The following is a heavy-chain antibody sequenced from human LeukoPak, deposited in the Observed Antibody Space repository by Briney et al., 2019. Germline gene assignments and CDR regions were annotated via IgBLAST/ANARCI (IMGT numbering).Heavy chain of an antibody. CDR2: ISYDGSNK. CDR1: GFTFSTYG. V-gene: IGHV3-30*02. D-gene: IGHD3-22*01. Sequence: PGGSLRLSCAASGFTFSTYGMHWVRQAPGKGLEWVAFISYDGSNKYYADSMKGRFTISRDNSKNTLYLQMNSLRVEDTAVYYCPNGPQNCYDTISEVDYCGQGTLVTVSS. CDR3: PNGPQNCYDTISEVDY. J-gene: IGHJ4*02.